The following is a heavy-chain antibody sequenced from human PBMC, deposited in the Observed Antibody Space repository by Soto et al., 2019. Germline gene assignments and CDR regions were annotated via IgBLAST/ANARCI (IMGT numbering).Heavy chain of an antibody. D-gene: IGHD6-13*01. CDR3: ARSIAAAGTCCFDY. V-gene: IGHV4-38-2*01. Sequence: PSETLSLTCAVSCYSISSGYYWGWIRQPPGKGLEWIGSIYHSGSTYYNPSLKSRVTISVDTSKNQFSLKLSSVTAADTAVYYCARSIAAAGTCCFDYWGQGTLVTVS. CDR1: CYSISSGYY. J-gene: IGHJ4*02. CDR2: IYHSGST.